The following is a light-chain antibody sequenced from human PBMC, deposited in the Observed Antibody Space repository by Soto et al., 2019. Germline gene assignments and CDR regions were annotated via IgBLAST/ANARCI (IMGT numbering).Light chain of an antibody. V-gene: IGLV2-8*01. J-gene: IGLJ2*01. CDR2: EVS. CDR3: SSSAGSNNFLT. CDR1: SSDVGGYNY. Sequence: QSALTQPPSASGSPGQSVTISCTGTSSDVGGYNYVSWYQQHPGKAPKLMIYEVSKRPSGVPDRFSGSKSGNTASLTVSGLQAEEEAAYYCSSSAGSNNFLTFGGGTKLTVL.